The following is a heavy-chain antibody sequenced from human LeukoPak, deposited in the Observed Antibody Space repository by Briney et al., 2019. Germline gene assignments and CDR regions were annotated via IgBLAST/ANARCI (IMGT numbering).Heavy chain of an antibody. CDR2: IYYNGNT. D-gene: IGHD3-22*01. CDR1: GASISSSY. Sequence: SDTLSLTCTVPGASISSSYWSWIRQPPGKRLEWIGYIYYNGNTNSNPSLKSPVTISADTSKNRFSLKLSSVTAADTAIYYCVRGNYDNRGYSNAFDIWGQGTMVTVSS. J-gene: IGHJ3*02. V-gene: IGHV4-59*07. CDR3: VRGNYDNRGYSNAFDI.